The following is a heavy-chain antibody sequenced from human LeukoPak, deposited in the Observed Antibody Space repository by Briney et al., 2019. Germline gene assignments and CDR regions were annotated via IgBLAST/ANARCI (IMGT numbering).Heavy chain of an antibody. CDR2: FDPEDGET. D-gene: IGHD3-22*01. CDR3: ATAGDYYDSSGYHQYYFDY. J-gene: IGHJ4*02. V-gene: IGHV1-24*01. Sequence: ASVKVSCKVSGYTLTELSMHWVRQAPGKGLEWMGGFDPEDGETIYAQKFQGRVTMTEDTSTDTAYMGLSSLRSEDTAVYYCATAGDYYDSSGYHQYYFDYWGQGTLVTVSS. CDR1: GYTLTELS.